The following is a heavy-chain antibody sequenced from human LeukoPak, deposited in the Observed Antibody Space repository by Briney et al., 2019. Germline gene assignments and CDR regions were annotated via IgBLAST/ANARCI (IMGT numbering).Heavy chain of an antibody. D-gene: IGHD3-3*01. CDR1: GYTFSSFY. J-gene: IGHJ4*02. CDR3: ARGQGLIYNDFSEGDY. CDR2: INPSGGST. V-gene: IGHV1-46*01. Sequence: ASVKVSCKTSGYTFSSFYMHWVRQAPGQGLEWMGLINPSGGSTTYAQTFKGRVTMTRDTSTTTVYMELSSLRSEDTAVYYCARGQGLIYNDFSEGDYWGQGTMVTVSS.